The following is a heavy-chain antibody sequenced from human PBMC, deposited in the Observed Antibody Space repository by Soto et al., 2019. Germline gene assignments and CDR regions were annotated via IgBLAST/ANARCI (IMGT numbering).Heavy chain of an antibody. V-gene: IGHV1-69*13. D-gene: IGHD5-18*01. J-gene: IGHJ6*02. CDR3: ARARYSYGTYYYGMDV. CDR2: IIPIFGTA. CDR1: GGTFSSYA. Sequence: GASVKVSCKASGGTFSSYAISWVRQAPGQGLEWMGGIIPIFGTANYAQKFQGRVTITADESTSTAYMELSSLRSEDTAVYYCARARYSYGTYYYGMDVWGQGTTVAAP.